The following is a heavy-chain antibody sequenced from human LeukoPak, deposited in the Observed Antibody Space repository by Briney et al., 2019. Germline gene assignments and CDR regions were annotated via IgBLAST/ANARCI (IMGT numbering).Heavy chain of an antibody. V-gene: IGHV3-11*04. D-gene: IGHD3-9*01. CDR3: ARTLRYFDWLLEY. Sequence: PGGSLRLSCAASGFTFSDSYMTWIRQAPGKGLELLSYISGSSSDVNYIDSVRGRFTISRDNAKNSLYLQMNSLRAEDTAVYYCARTLRYFDWLLEYWGQGTLVTVSS. CDR2: ISGSSSDV. CDR1: GFTFSDSY. J-gene: IGHJ4*02.